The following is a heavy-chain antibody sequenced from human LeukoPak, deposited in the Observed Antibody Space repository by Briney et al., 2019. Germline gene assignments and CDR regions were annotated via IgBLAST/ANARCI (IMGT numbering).Heavy chain of an antibody. CDR2: IYWDDGK. J-gene: IGHJ3*02. CDR1: GFSLSTSGVG. D-gene: IGHD3-22*01. V-gene: IGHV2-5*02. CDR3: AHGVGYYDSSGYRDRCAFDI. Sequence: SGPTLVKPTQTLTLTCTFSGFSLSTSGVGVGWIRQPPGKALEWLALIYWDDGKRYSPSLKSRLTITKDTSKNQVVLTMTNMDPVDTATYYCAHGVGYYDSSGYRDRCAFDIWGQGTMVTVSS.